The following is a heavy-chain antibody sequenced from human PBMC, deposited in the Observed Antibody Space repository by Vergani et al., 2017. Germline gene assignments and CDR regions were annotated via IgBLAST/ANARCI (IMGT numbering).Heavy chain of an antibody. Sequence: EVQLVESGGGLVKPGGSLRLSCAASGFTFSNAWMSWVRQAPGKGLEWVGRNKSKTDGGTTDYAAPVKGRFTISRDDSKNTLYLQMNSLKTEDTAVYYCAKDRVVFGVVKGDWYFDLWGRGTLVTVSS. CDR2: NKSKTDGGTT. J-gene: IGHJ2*01. V-gene: IGHV3-15*01. CDR3: AKDRVVFGVVKGDWYFDL. D-gene: IGHD3-3*01. CDR1: GFTFSNAW.